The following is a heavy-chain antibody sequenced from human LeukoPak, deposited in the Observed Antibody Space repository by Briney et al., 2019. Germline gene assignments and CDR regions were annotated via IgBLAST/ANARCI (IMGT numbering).Heavy chain of an antibody. CDR2: ISAYNGNT. D-gene: IGHD1-26*01. V-gene: IGHV1-18*01. CDR1: GYTFTSYA. J-gene: IGHJ3*02. Sequence: ASVKVSCKASGYTFTSYAMHWVRQAPGQGLEWMGWISAYNGNTNYAQKLQGRVTMTTDTSTSTAYMELRSLRSDDTAVYYCARSIAAVGASSYAFDIWGQGTMVTVSS. CDR3: ARSIAAVGASSYAFDI.